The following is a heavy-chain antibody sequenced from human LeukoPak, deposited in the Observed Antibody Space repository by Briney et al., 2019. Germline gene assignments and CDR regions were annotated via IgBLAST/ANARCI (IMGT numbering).Heavy chain of an antibody. CDR2: IKQDGSEE. J-gene: IGHJ5*02. CDR3: ARDLGLVTATDNWFDP. CDR1: GFTFSSYW. D-gene: IGHD2-21*02. Sequence: GGSLRLSCAASGFTFSSYWMSWVRQAPGKGLEWVANIKQDGSEEYYVDSVKGRFTISRDNAKNSPYLQMNSLRAEDTAVYYCARDLGLVTATDNWFDPWGQGTLVTVSS. V-gene: IGHV3-7*01.